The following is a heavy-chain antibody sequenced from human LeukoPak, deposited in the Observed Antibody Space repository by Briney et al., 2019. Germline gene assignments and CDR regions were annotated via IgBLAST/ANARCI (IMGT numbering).Heavy chain of an antibody. Sequence: GASVKVSCKVSGYTLTELSMHWVRQAPGKGLEWMGGFDPEDGETIYAQKFQGRVTMTEDTSTDTAYMELSSLRSEDTAVYYCATDLRITIFGVSPAAFDIWGQGTMVTVSS. J-gene: IGHJ3*02. V-gene: IGHV1-24*01. D-gene: IGHD3-3*01. CDR1: GYTLTELS. CDR2: FDPEDGET. CDR3: ATDLRITIFGVSPAAFDI.